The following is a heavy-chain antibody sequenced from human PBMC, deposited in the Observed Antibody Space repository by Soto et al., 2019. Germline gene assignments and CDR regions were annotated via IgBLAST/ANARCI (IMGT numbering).Heavy chain of an antibody. CDR2: IYYTGST. CDR3: ARVRVVAATPYYYYYYGMDV. CDR1: GGSISSSSYF. J-gene: IGHJ6*02. Sequence: SETLSLTCTVSGGSISSSSYFWGWIRQPPGKGLEWIGTIYYTGSTYYSPSLKSRVTISVDTSKNQFSLKLSSVTAADTAVYYCARVRVVAATPYYYYYYGMDVWGQGTTVTVSS. D-gene: IGHD2-15*01. V-gene: IGHV4-39*07.